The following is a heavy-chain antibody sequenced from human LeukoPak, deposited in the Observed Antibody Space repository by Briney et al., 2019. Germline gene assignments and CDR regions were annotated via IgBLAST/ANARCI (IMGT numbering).Heavy chain of an antibody. Sequence: GASVKVSCKASGYTFTGHFIHWVRQAPGQGLEWMGIINPNGGSTTYAQKFQGRVTMTSDTSTRTVYMELSSLRSEDTAVFYCARRAPAGRCFDFWGQGTLLTVSS. J-gene: IGHJ4*02. CDR2: INPNGGST. V-gene: IGHV1-46*01. CDR3: ARRAPAGRCFDF. D-gene: IGHD6-13*01. CDR1: GYTFTGHF.